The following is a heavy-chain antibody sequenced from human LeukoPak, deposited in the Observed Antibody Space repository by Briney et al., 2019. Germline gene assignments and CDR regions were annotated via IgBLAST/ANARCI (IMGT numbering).Heavy chain of an antibody. CDR2: ISWKSGTI. J-gene: IGHJ4*02. CDR1: GFTFDDYA. V-gene: IGHV3-9*01. D-gene: IGHD6-19*01. CDR3: VKDSGWPPYYFDY. Sequence: PGRSLRLSCAASGFTFDDYAMHWVRQAPGKGLEWVSGISWKSGTIGYADSVKGRFTISRDNAKNSLYLQMNSLGAEDTALYYCVKDSGWPPYYFDYWGQGTLVTVSS.